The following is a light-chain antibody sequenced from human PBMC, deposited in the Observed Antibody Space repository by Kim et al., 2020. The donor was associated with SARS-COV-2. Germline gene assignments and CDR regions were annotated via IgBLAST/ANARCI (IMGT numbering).Light chain of an antibody. Sequence: ESVGDRVTITCRASQSISSYLNWYQQKPGKAPKLLIYAASSLQSGVPSRFSGSGSGTDFTLTISSLQPEDFATYYCQQSYSTPQDTFGQGTKLEI. V-gene: IGKV1-39*01. J-gene: IGKJ2*01. CDR3: QQSYSTPQDT. CDR2: AAS. CDR1: QSISSY.